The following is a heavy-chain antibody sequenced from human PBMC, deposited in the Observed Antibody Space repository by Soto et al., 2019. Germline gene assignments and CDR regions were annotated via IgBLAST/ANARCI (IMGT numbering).Heavy chain of an antibody. J-gene: IGHJ5*02. V-gene: IGHV1-3*01. CDR2: INAGNGNK. D-gene: IGHD3-9*01. Sequence: QVQLVQSGAEVKKPGASVKVSCKASGYTFTSYAMNWVRQAPGQRLEWMGWINAGNGNKKYSQKFQGRVTITRDTSASTAYMELSSLRSEDTAVYYCARDYDILTGYYTNWFDPWGQGTLVTVSS. CDR1: GYTFTSYA. CDR3: ARDYDILTGYYTNWFDP.